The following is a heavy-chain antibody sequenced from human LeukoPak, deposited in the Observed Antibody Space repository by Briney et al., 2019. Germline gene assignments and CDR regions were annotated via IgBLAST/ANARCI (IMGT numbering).Heavy chain of an antibody. V-gene: IGHV3-23*01. J-gene: IGHJ4*02. Sequence: GGSLRLSCAASGFTFSTYAMSWVRQAPGKGLEWVSGISGSGGSTYYADSVKGRFTISRDNSKNTLYLQVNSLRAEDTAVYYCAMGSQHTDYWGQGTLVTVSS. CDR2: ISGSGGST. CDR3: AMGSQHTDY. CDR1: GFTFSTYA. D-gene: IGHD2-8*01.